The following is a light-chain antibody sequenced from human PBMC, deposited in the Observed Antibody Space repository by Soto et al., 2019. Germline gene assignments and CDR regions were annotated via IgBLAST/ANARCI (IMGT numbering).Light chain of an antibody. CDR2: AAS. J-gene: IGKJ4*01. CDR1: QTISIY. V-gene: IGKV1-39*01. Sequence: DIQMTQSPSSLSASVGDRVTITCRASQTISIYLNWYQQKPGEAPKFLISAASSLQSGVPSRFSGSGSGTDFTLTISNLQPEDFATYYCQQSFRAPLTFGAGTKVEIK. CDR3: QQSFRAPLT.